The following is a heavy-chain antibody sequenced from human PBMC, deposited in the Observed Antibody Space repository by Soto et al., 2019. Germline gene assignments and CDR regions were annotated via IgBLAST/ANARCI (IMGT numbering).Heavy chain of an antibody. J-gene: IGHJ5*02. Sequence: SETLSLTCAVYSGSFSGYYWSWIRQPPGKALEWIGEINHSGSTNYNPSLKSRVTISVDTSKNQFSLKLSSVTAADTAVYYCARGARGYRIHRKTRNNWFDPWGQGTLVTVSS. CDR1: SGSFSGYY. CDR2: INHSGST. CDR3: ARGARGYRIHRKTRNNWFDP. V-gene: IGHV4-34*01. D-gene: IGHD5-18*01.